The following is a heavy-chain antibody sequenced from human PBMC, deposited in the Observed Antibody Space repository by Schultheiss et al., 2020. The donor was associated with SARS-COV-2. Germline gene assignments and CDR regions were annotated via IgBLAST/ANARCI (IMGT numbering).Heavy chain of an antibody. V-gene: IGHV4-34*01. CDR2: IYYSGST. CDR1: GGSFSGYY. Sequence: SETLSLTCAVYGGSFSGYYWSWIRQPPGKGLEWIGSIYYSGSTYYNPSLKSRVTISVDTSKNQFSLKLSSVTAADTAVYYCARCITIFGVVITRDYYYYYMDVWGKGTTVTVSS. CDR3: ARCITIFGVVITRDYYYYYMDV. J-gene: IGHJ6*03. D-gene: IGHD3-3*01.